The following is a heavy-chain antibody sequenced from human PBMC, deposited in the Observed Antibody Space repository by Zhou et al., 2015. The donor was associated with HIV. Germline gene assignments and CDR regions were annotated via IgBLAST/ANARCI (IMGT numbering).Heavy chain of an antibody. D-gene: IGHD3-9*01. CDR1: GFTFDDYA. Sequence: EVQLVESGGGLVQPGRSLRLSCAASGFTFDDYAMHWVRQAPGKGLEWVSGISWNSGSIGYADSVKGRFTISRDNAKNSLYLQMNSLRAEDTALYYCAKDSGYFQYYFDYWGQGTLVTVSS. J-gene: IGHJ4*02. CDR3: AKDSGYFQYYFDY. CDR2: ISWNSGSI. V-gene: IGHV3-9*01.